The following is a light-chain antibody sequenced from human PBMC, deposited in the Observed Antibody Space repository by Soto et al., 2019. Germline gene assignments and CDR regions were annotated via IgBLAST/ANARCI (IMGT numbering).Light chain of an antibody. V-gene: IGKV3-15*01. CDR3: QQYNNWPPWT. J-gene: IGKJ1*01. Sequence: RATLSCRASQSVSSNLAWYQQKPGQAPRLLIYGASPRATGIPARFSGSGSGTEFTLTISSLQSEDFAVYYCQQYNNWPPWTFGQVSTV. CDR2: GAS. CDR1: QSVSSN.